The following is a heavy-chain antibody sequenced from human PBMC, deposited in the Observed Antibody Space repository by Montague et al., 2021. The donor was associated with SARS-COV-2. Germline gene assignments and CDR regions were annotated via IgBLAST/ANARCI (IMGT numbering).Heavy chain of an antibody. CDR1: GYSITRSSYY. V-gene: IGHV4-39*02. D-gene: IGHD6-13*01. Sequence: SETLSLTCTVSGYSITRSSYYWGWIRQPPGKGLEWIASISHSGSTFYNPSLKGRATISVDTTKNQFSLKLTSVTAADTAVYYCAGDLRITTPGSYWGQGTLVTVSS. CDR2: ISHSGST. J-gene: IGHJ4*02. CDR3: AGDLRITTPGSY.